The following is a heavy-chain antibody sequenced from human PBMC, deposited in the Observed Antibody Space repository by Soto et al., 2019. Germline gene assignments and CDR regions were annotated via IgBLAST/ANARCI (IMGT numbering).Heavy chain of an antibody. J-gene: IGHJ5*02. CDR3: ARGLTMGQLPSHFDH. D-gene: IGHD3-16*01. Sequence: ETLSLTGTVSGGSVSNDNFYWSWIRQPPGKGLEWIGYVHSSGITNYNPSLKRRVTISVDTSRNQFSLRLSSVTAADTAVYYCARGLTMGQLPSHFDHWGQGTLVTFYS. CDR2: VHSSGIT. CDR1: GGSVSNDNFY. V-gene: IGHV4-61*01.